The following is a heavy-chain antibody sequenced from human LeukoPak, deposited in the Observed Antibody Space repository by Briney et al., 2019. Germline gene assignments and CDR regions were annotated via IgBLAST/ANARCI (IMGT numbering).Heavy chain of an antibody. Sequence: SETLSLTCTVSGGSISSSSYHWGWIRQPPGKGLEWIGSISYSGSTYYNPSLKSRVTISVDTSKNQLSLNLSSVTAADTAVYYYASRWGSSGSYKLDYWGQGTLVTVSS. CDR1: GGSISSSSYH. D-gene: IGHD3-10*01. CDR2: ISYSGST. CDR3: ASRWGSSGSYKLDY. V-gene: IGHV4-39*01. J-gene: IGHJ4*02.